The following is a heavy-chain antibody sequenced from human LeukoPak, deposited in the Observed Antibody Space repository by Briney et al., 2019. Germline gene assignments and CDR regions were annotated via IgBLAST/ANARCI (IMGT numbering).Heavy chain of an antibody. CDR2: IYYSGST. V-gene: IGHV4-31*03. CDR1: GGSISSGGYY. J-gene: IGHJ4*02. D-gene: IGHD6-19*01. Sequence: SETLSLTCTVSGGSISSGGYYWSWIRQHPGKGLEWIGYIYYSGSTYYNTSLKSRVTISVDTSKNQFSLKLSSVTAADTAVYYCARVAVAGPTLDYWGQGTLVTVSS. CDR3: ARVAVAGPTLDY.